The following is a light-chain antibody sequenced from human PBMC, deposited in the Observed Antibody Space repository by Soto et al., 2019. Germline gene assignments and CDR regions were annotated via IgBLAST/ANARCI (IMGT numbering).Light chain of an antibody. CDR2: KAS. CDR3: QEYNTYPWT. Sequence: DIQMTQSPSTLSASVGDRVTITCRASQSINTWLAWYRQKPGKAPDLLIYKASSLESAVPSMFSGSGSGTEFTLTISSLEPDDFATYCCQEYNTYPWTFGQVTKVEIK. CDR1: QSINTW. J-gene: IGKJ1*01. V-gene: IGKV1-5*03.